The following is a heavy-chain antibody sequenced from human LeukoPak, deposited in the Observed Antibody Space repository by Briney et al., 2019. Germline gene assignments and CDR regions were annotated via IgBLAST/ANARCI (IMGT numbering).Heavy chain of an antibody. CDR2: IYPGDSDN. J-gene: IGHJ4*02. D-gene: IGHD6-13*01. CDR1: GYSFTTYR. CDR3: ARGGWGSSWSHYFDY. Sequence: PGESLKISCKGSGYSFTTYRIGWVRQMPGKGLEWMGIIYPGDSDNRYSPSFQGQVTISADKSISTAHLQWSSLKASDTAMYYCARGGWGSSWSHYFDYWGQGTLVTVSS. V-gene: IGHV5-51*01.